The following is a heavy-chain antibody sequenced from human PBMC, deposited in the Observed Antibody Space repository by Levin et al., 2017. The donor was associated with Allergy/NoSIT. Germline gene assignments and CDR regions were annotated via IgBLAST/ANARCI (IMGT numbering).Heavy chain of an antibody. Sequence: GESLKISCAASGFTFSSYAMSWVRQAPGKGLEWVSAISGSGGSTYYADSVKGRFTISRDNSKNTLYLQMNSLRAEDTAVYYCAKSESPYQLLLFDYWGQGTLVTVSS. CDR3: AKSESPYQLLLFDY. J-gene: IGHJ4*02. V-gene: IGHV3-23*01. CDR2: ISGSGGST. CDR1: GFTFSSYA. D-gene: IGHD2-2*01.